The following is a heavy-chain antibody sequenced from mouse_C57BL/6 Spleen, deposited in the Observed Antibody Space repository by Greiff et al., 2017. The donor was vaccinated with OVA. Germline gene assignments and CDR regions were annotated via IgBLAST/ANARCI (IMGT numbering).Heavy chain of an antibody. CDR1: GFTFSSYA. D-gene: IGHD2-5*01. V-gene: IGHV5-4*01. CDR2: ISDGGSYT. J-gene: IGHJ4*01. Sequence: EVQLQESGGGLVKPGGSLKLSCAASGFTFSSYAMSWVRQTPEKRLEWVATISDGGSYTYYPDNVKGRFTISRDNAKNNLYLQMSHLKSEDTAMYYCARGGSNYAHYYAMDYWGQGTSVTVSS. CDR3: ARGGSNYAHYYAMDY.